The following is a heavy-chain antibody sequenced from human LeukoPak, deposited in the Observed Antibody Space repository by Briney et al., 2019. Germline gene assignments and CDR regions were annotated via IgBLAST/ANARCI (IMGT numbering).Heavy chain of an antibody. CDR2: IKQDGSEK. CDR3: ARDFLDSSGYYFVWAFDI. J-gene: IGHJ3*02. D-gene: IGHD3-22*01. Sequence: GGSLRLSCAASGFTFSNHWTTWVRQAPGKGLEWVANIKQDGSEKYYVDSVKGRFTISRDNAKNSLYLQMNSLRAEDTAVYYCARDFLDSSGYYFVWAFDIWGQGTMVTVSS. CDR1: GFTFSNHW. V-gene: IGHV3-7*01.